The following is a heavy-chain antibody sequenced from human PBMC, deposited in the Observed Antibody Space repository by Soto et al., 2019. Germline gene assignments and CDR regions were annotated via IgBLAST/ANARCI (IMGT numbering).Heavy chain of an antibody. V-gene: IGHV3-23*01. CDR1: GFTISSHA. J-gene: IGHJ4*02. Sequence: EVQLLESGGGLVQPGGSLRLSCAASGFTISSHAMYWVRQAPGKGLEWVSAISGNGGSTYYADSVKGRFTISRDNSKNTLYLQMNSLRAEDTAVYYCAKHLGFYGDHRIDYWGQGTLVTVSS. CDR2: ISGNGGST. D-gene: IGHD4-17*01. CDR3: AKHLGFYGDHRIDY.